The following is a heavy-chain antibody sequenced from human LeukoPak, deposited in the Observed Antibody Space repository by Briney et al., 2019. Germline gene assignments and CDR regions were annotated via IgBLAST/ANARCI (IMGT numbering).Heavy chain of an antibody. D-gene: IGHD3-3*01. Sequence: ASVKVSCKASGYTFTDYFMNWVRQAPGQGLEWMGWINPRSGGTVYAQKFQGRVTMTRDTSSSTAYMELSRLRFDDTVVYYCARGPRITIFGVVMANDAFDIWGQGTMVTVSS. CDR3: ARGPRITIFGVVMANDAFDI. J-gene: IGHJ3*02. V-gene: IGHV1-2*02. CDR1: GYTFTDYF. CDR2: INPRSGGT.